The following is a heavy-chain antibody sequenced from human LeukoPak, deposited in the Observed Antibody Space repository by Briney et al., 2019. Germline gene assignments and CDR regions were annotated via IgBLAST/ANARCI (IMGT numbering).Heavy chain of an antibody. V-gene: IGHV4-31*03. CDR1: GGSISSGGYY. D-gene: IGHD5-24*01. CDR2: IYYTGST. J-gene: IGHJ4*02. Sequence: KPSETLSLTCTVSGGSISSGGYYWTWIRQHPGKGLEWIGYIYYTGSTFFNPSLESRVIISVDTSKNQFSLKLSSVTAADTAVYYCARSDQRWLYSDYWGQGTLVTVSS. CDR3: ARSDQRWLYSDY.